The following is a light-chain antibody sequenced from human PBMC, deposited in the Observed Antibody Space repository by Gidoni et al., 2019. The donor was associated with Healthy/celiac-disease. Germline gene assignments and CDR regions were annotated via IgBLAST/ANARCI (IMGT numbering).Light chain of an antibody. Sequence: AIRMTHSPSSVSASTGDRVTITCRASQGISSYLAWYQQKPGKAPKLLIYAASTLQSGVPSRFSGSGYGTDLTLTISCLQSEDFATYYCQQYYSCPPTFGQGTKVEIK. CDR3: QQYYSCPPT. CDR1: QGISSY. J-gene: IGKJ1*01. CDR2: AAS. V-gene: IGKV1-8*01.